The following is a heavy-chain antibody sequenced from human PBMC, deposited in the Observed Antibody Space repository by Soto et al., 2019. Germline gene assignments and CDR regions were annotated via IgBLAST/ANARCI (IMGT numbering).Heavy chain of an antibody. D-gene: IGHD5-18*01. Sequence: QVQLVESGGGVVQPGRSLRLSCAASGFTFSSYDIHWVRQAPGKGLEWVTVIWYDGSNKYYADSVKGRFTISRDNSKNTLYLQMNSLRAEDTAVYYCARELRGYSYFAYYGMDVWGQGTTVTVSS. CDR2: IWYDGSNK. V-gene: IGHV3-33*01. CDR1: GFTFSSYD. J-gene: IGHJ6*02. CDR3: ARELRGYSYFAYYGMDV.